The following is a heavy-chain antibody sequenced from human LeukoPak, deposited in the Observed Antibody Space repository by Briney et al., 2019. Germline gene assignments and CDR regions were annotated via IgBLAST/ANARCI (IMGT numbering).Heavy chain of an antibody. CDR3: ARGRYSGYDQTLYWFDP. D-gene: IGHD5-12*01. V-gene: IGHV4-34*01. CDR2: INHSGST. J-gene: IGHJ5*02. Sequence: PGGSLRLSCAASGFTFSSYGMHWVRQAPGKGLEWIGEINHSGSTNYNPSLKSRVTISVDTSKNQFSLKLSSVTAADTAVYYCARGRYSGYDQTLYWFDPWGQGTLVTVSS. CDR1: GFTFSSYG.